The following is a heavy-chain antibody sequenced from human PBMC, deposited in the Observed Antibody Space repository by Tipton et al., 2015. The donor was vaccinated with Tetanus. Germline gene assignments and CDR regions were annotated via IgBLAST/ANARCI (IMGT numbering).Heavy chain of an antibody. CDR1: GDSISSGNYR. J-gene: IGHJ4*02. D-gene: IGHD3-3*01. V-gene: IGHV4-30-4*01. CDR2: IYYSGST. CDR3: ARHTNFWSGYYIVY. Sequence: TLSLTCTVSGDSISSGNYRYNWIRQLPGKGLEWIGYIYYSGSTNYNPSLKSRVTISADTSKNQFSLKLSSVTAADTAVYYCARHTNFWSGYYIVYWGQGTLVTVSS.